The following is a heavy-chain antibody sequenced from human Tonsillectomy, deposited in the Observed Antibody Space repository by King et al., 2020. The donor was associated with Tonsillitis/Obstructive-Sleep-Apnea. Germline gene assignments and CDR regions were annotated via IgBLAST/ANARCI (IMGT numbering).Heavy chain of an antibody. Sequence: VQLVESGGGLVQPGRSLRLSCTASGFTFGDYAMNWVRQAPGKGLEWVGFIRAKAYGGTTEYAASVKGRFTISRDDSKSIAYLQMISLKTEDTAIYYCTSLTGGCSSTNCPDYWGQGTLVTVSS. CDR3: TSLTGGCSSTNCPDY. CDR2: IRAKAYGGTT. D-gene: IGHD2-2*01. J-gene: IGHJ4*02. V-gene: IGHV3-49*04. CDR1: GFTFGDYA.